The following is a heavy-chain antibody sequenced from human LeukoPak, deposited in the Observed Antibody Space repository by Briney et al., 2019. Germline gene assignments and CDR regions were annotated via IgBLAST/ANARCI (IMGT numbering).Heavy chain of an antibody. CDR1: GFIFSGYG. CDR3: AKALTSGWYLDAFNI. D-gene: IGHD6-19*01. J-gene: IGHJ3*02. Sequence: PGGSLRLSCAASGAASGFIFSGYGMHWVRQAPGKGLEWVAVISYDGSNKYYADSVKGRFTISRDNSKNTLFLEMNSLRAEDTAVYYCAKALTSGWYLDAFNIWGQGTMVTVSS. CDR2: ISYDGSNK. V-gene: IGHV3-30*18.